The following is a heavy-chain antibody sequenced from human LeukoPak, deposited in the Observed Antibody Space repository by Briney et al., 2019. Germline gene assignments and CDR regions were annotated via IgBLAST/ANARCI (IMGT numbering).Heavy chain of an antibody. D-gene: IGHD3-22*01. CDR3: ARVGYNYYDSSGYQYYFDY. CDR2: INPSGGST. V-gene: IGHV1-46*01. CDR1: GYTFTSYY. Sequence: ASVKVSCKASGYTFTSYYMHWVRQAPGQGLEWMGIINPSGGSTSYAQKFQGRATMTRDTSTSTVYMELSSLRSEDTAVYYCARVGYNYYDSSGYQYYFDYWGQGTLVTVSS. J-gene: IGHJ4*02.